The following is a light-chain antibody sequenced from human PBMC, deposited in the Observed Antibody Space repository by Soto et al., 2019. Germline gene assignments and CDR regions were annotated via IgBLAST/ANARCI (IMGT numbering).Light chain of an antibody. CDR1: SSDVGKYDY. J-gene: IGLJ1*01. CDR2: EVS. V-gene: IGLV2-8*01. Sequence: QSVLAQPPSASGSPGQSVTISCTGTSSDVGKYDYVSWFQHHPGKAPKRIIYEVSKRPSGVPDRFSGSKSGSTASLTITGLQAEDEADYYCQSCDSSLSCSGVFGTWTKVTVL. CDR3: QSCDSSLSCSGV.